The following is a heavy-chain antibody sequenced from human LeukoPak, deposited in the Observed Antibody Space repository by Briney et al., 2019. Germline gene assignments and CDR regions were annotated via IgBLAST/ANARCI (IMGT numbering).Heavy chain of an antibody. D-gene: IGHD3-3*01. Sequence: SETLSLTCTVSGGSISSYYWSWIRQPPGKGLEWIGYIYTSGSTNYNPSLKSRGTISVDTSKNQFSLKLSSVTAADTAVYYCARLTKRYYDFWSGYFNYYFDYWGQGTLVTVSS. CDR2: IYTSGST. CDR1: GGSISSYY. CDR3: ARLTKRYYDFWSGYFNYYFDY. J-gene: IGHJ4*02. V-gene: IGHV4-4*09.